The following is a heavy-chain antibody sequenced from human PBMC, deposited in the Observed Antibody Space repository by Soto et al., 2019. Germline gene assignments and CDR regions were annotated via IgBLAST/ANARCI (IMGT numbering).Heavy chain of an antibody. J-gene: IGHJ4*02. CDR1: GASISSGGYY. D-gene: IGHD2-15*01. CDR2: IYYTGTT. Sequence: QVQLQESGPGLVKPSQTLSLTCTVSGASISSGGYYWSWIRQHPGKGLEWMGYIYYTGTTFYNPSLKSRVFMSLDTSKNHFSLNLSPVTAADTAVFYCAGGKNYPVPFDYWGQGTLVTASS. V-gene: IGHV4-31*03. CDR3: AGGKNYPVPFDY.